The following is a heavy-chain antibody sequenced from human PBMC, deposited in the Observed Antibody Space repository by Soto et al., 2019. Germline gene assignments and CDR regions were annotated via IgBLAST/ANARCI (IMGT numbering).Heavy chain of an antibody. CDR2: IDYSGKT. Sequence: QVQLQESGPGLVKPAQTLSLTCTVSGASISHGDYYWSWIRQPPGKGLEWIGHIDYSGKTSYNSSLQSRVSISKDTSQNHVSLRLSSLTDADTAVYFCARDGWGEYYDTWVYFHHWYIGLWGRGTLV. V-gene: IGHV4-30-4*01. J-gene: IGHJ2*01. D-gene: IGHD3-16*01. CDR3: ARDGWGEYYDTWVYFHHWYIGL. CDR1: GASISHGDYY.